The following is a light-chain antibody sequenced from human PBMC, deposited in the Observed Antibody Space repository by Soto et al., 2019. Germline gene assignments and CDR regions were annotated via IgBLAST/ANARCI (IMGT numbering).Light chain of an antibody. CDR2: QAS. CDR1: QRISAW. J-gene: IGKJ4*01. V-gene: IGKV1-5*03. Sequence: DIQMTQSPSTLSASVGDRVTMTCRASQRISAWLAWYQQKPGRDPKLLIYQASSLKNGVPPRFSGSGSGTEFTLTISSLQPDDFATYYCQQYNSYPLTFGGGTRIEIK. CDR3: QQYNSYPLT.